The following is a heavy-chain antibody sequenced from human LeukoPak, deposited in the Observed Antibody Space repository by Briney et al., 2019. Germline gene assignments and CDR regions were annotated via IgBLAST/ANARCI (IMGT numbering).Heavy chain of an antibody. D-gene: IGHD1-26*01. Sequence: GASVKVSCKASGYTFTGSFMHWVRQAPGKGLGWMGGFDPEDGETIYAQKFQGRVTMTEDTSTDTAYMELSSLRSEDTAVYYCATDTLYGSYFDYWGQGTLVTVSS. CDR1: GYTFTGSF. CDR2: FDPEDGET. J-gene: IGHJ4*02. V-gene: IGHV1-24*01. CDR3: ATDTLYGSYFDY.